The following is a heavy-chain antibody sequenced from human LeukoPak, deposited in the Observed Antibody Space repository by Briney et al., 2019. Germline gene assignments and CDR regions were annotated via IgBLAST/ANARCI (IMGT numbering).Heavy chain of an antibody. CDR3: ARRVYYYDSSGYYFPYFDY. D-gene: IGHD3-22*01. V-gene: IGHV4-59*08. Sequence: SETLSLTCTVSGGPISSYYWSWIRQPPGKGLEWIGYIYYSGSTNYNPSLKSRVTISVDTSKNQFSLKLSSVTAADTAVYYCARRVYYYDSSGYYFPYFDYWGQGTLVTVSS. J-gene: IGHJ4*02. CDR1: GGPISSYY. CDR2: IYYSGST.